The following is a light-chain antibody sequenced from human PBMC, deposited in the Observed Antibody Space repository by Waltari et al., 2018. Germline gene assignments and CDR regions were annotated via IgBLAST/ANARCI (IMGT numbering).Light chain of an antibody. V-gene: IGKV3-20*01. J-gene: IGKJ1*01. CDR2: GAS. Sequence: SCRASQSVSSSYLAWYQQKPGQAPRLLIYGASSRATGIPDRFSGSGSGTDFTLTISRLEPEDFAVYYCQQYGSSKTFGPGTKVEIK. CDR3: QQYGSSKT. CDR1: QSVSSSY.